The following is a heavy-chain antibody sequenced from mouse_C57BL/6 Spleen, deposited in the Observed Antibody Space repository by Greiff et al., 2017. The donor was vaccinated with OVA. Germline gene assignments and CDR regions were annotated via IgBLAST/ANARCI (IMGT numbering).Heavy chain of an antibody. CDR1: GYTFTEYT. CDR2: FYPGSGSI. V-gene: IGHV1-62-2*01. J-gene: IGHJ4*01. D-gene: IGHD1-1*01. Sequence: VKLQESGAELVKPGASVKLSCKASGYTFTEYTIHWVKQRSGQGLEWIGWFYPGSGSIKYNEKFKDKATLTADKSSSTVYMELSRLTSEDSAVYFCARHPYYYGSPSYAMDYWGQGTSVTVSS. CDR3: ARHPYYYGSPSYAMDY.